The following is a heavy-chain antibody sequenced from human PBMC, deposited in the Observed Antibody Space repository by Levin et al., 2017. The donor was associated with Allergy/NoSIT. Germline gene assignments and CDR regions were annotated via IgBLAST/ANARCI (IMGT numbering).Heavy chain of an antibody. CDR3: AEHAPYSGRYYGY. CDR1: GGSISSSNYY. Sequence: GSLRLSCTVSGGSISSSNYYWGWIRQPPGKGLEWIGSIYYSGSTYYNPSLKSRVTISVDTSKNQFSLKLSSVTAADTAVYYCAEHAPYSGRYYGYWGQGTLVTVSS. CDR2: IYYSGST. J-gene: IGHJ4*02. V-gene: IGHV4-39*01. D-gene: IGHD1-26*01.